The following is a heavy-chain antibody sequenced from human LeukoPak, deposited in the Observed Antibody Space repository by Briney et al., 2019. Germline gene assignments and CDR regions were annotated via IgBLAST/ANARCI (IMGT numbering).Heavy chain of an antibody. V-gene: IGHV3-66*01. Sequence: GSLRLSCAASGFPLSSNYMSWVRQAPGKGLEWVSVIYSGGSTYYADSVKGRFTISRDNSKNTLYLQMNSLRAEDTAVYYCARSSPYDNYFDYWGQGTLVTVSS. CDR3: ARSSPYDNYFDY. D-gene: IGHD5-12*01. J-gene: IGHJ4*02. CDR1: GFPLSSNY. CDR2: IYSGGST.